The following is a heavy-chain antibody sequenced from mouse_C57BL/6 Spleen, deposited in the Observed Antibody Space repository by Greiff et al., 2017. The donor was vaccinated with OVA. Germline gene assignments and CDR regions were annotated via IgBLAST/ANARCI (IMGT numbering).Heavy chain of an antibody. CDR2: IDPSDSYT. CDR1: GYTFTSYW. D-gene: IGHD1-1*01. CDR3: ARDTYYEGSRERCAY. J-gene: IGHJ3*01. V-gene: IGHV1-69*01. Sequence: VQLQQPGAELVMPGASVKLSCKASGYTFTSYWMHWVKQRPGQGLEWIGEIDPSDSYTNYNQKFKGKSTLTVDKSSSTAYMQLSSLTSEDSAVEDCARDTYYEGSRERCAYWGQGTLVTVSA.